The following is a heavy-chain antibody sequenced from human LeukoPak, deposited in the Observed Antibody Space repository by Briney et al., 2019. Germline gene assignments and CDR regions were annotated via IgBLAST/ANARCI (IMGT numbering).Heavy chain of an antibody. D-gene: IGHD3-10*01. Sequence: SQTLSLTFAVSGDSVSSNSAAWNWIRQSPSRGLEWLGRTYYRSKWYNDYAVSVKSRITINADTSKNQFSLQLNSVTPEDTAVYYCARRSGSYSLFDYWGQGTLVTVSS. CDR1: GDSVSSNSAA. J-gene: IGHJ4*02. CDR2: TYYRSKWYN. V-gene: IGHV6-1*01. CDR3: ARRSGSYSLFDY.